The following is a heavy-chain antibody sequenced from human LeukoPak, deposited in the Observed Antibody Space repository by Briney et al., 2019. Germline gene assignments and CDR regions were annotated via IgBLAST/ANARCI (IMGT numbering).Heavy chain of an antibody. J-gene: IGHJ4*02. D-gene: IGHD6-19*01. Sequence: GGSLRLSCAASGFTFSNAWMSWVRQAPGKGLESVGRIKSKTDGGTTDYAAPVKGRFTISRDDSKNTLYLQMNSLKTEDTAVYYCTTDSPGIAVADPYYFDYWGQGTLVTVSS. CDR3: TTDSPGIAVADPYYFDY. V-gene: IGHV3-15*01. CDR2: IKSKTDGGTT. CDR1: GFTFSNAW.